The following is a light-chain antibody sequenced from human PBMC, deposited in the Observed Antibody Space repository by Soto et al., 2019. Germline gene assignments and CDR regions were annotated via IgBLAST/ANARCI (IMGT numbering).Light chain of an antibody. J-gene: IGLJ2*01. V-gene: IGLV2-8*01. CDR1: SSDVGSYKY. CDR3: SSYAGSNNPVV. CDR2: EVS. Sequence: QSALTQPPSASGSPGQSVTISCTGTSSDVGSYKYVSWYQQHPGKAPKLMIYEVSQRPSGVPARFSGSKSGNTASLTVSGLQADDEADYYCSSYAGSNNPVVFGGGTQLTVL.